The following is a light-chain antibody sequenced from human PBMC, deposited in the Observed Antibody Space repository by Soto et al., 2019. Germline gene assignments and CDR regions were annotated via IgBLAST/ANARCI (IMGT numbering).Light chain of an antibody. CDR3: QQRGDWPYT. J-gene: IGKJ2*01. V-gene: IGKV3-11*01. CDR1: HSVSNN. CDR2: DAS. Sequence: EIVLTQSPATLSLSPGERATLSCRASHSVSNNLGWYQQRPGQAPRLLIYDASNRATGIPARFSGSGSGTDFTLPISSLEPEDFAVYYCQQRGDWPYTFGQGTKLEIK.